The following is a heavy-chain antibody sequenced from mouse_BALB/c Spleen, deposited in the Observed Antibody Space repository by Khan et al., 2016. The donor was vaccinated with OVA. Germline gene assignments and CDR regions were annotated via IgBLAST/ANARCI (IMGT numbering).Heavy chain of an antibody. CDR3: ARQPYYHYNIMDY. Sequence: QVQLKESGPGLAAPSQSLSITCTISGFSLTTYGVHWVRQPPGKGLEWLVVIWSDGTTNYNSALKSRLTITTDNSQRQVFLKMNSLQTDDTAIYFGARQPYYHYNIMDYWGQGTSVTVSS. CDR1: GFSLTTYG. J-gene: IGHJ4*01. D-gene: IGHD2-10*01. CDR2: IWSDGTT. V-gene: IGHV2-6-1*01.